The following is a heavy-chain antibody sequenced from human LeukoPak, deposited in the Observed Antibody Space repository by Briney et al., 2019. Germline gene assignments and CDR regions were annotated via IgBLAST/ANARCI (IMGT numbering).Heavy chain of an antibody. CDR3: AKDRYYYSSGNKREFDY. D-gene: IGHD3-22*01. J-gene: IGHJ4*02. CDR2: ISSSSSTI. CDR1: GFTFSIYS. V-gene: IGHV3-48*01. Sequence: QPGGSLRLSCAASGFTFSIYSMNWVCQAPGKGLEWVSYISSSSSTIYYADSVKGRFTISRDNAKNSLYLQMNSLRAEDTAVYYCAKDRYYYSSGNKREFDYWGQGTLVTVSS.